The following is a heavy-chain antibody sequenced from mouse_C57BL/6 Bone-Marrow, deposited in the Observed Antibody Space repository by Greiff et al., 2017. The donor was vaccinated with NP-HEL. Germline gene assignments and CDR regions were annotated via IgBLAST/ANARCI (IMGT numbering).Heavy chain of an antibody. D-gene: IGHD1-1*01. J-gene: IGHJ2*01. CDR2: IYPRSGNT. Sequence: QVQLQQSGAELARPGASVKLSCKASGYTFTSYGISWVKQRTGQGLEWIGEIYPRSGNTYYNEKFKGKATLTADNSSSTAYMELRSLTSEDSAVYFCARGGIYYYGSSYDFDYWGQGTTLTVSS. CDR1: GYTFTSYG. V-gene: IGHV1-81*01. CDR3: ARGGIYYYGSSYDFDY.